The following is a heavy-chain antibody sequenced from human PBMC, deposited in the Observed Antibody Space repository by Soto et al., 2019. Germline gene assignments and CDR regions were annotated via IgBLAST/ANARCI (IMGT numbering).Heavy chain of an antibody. CDR3: ARGEITMVRGVIIDLNWFDP. V-gene: IGHV4-59*01. CDR1: GGSISSYY. Sequence: SETLSLTCTVSGGSISSYYWSWIRQPPGKGLEWIGYIYYSGSTNYNPSLKSRVTISVDTSKNQFSLKLSSVTAADTAVYYCARGEITMVRGVIIDLNWFDPWGQDPWSPSPQ. D-gene: IGHD3-10*01. J-gene: IGHJ5*02. CDR2: IYYSGST.